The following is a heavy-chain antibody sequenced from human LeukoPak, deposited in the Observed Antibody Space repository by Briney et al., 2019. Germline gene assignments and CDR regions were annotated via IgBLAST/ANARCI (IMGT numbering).Heavy chain of an antibody. Sequence: SVKVSCKASGGTFSSYGISWVRQAPGQGLEWMGGIIPTFGTANYAQKFQGRVTITTDESTSTAYMELSSLRSEETAVYYCAREGYCSGGSCYDRYYFDYWGQGTLVTVSS. CDR2: IIPTFGTA. CDR3: AREGYCSGGSCYDRYYFDY. D-gene: IGHD2-15*01. J-gene: IGHJ4*02. V-gene: IGHV1-69*05. CDR1: GGTFSSYG.